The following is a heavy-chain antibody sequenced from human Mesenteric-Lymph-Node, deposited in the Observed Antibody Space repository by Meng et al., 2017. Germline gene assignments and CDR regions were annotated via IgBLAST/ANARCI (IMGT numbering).Heavy chain of an antibody. CDR1: GGSFSGYS. J-gene: IGHJ4*02. V-gene: IGHV4-34*01. CDR3: ARGGGNSWYIDY. Sequence: QVQLQQWGAGLWKPAETRSTTCAVHGGSFSGYSLSWIRPPPGKGLEWIGEINHSGSTNYHPSLKSRVTISVDTSKNQFSLKLSSVTAADTAVYYCARGGGNSWYIDYWGQGTLVTVSS. D-gene: IGHD6-13*01. CDR2: INHSGST.